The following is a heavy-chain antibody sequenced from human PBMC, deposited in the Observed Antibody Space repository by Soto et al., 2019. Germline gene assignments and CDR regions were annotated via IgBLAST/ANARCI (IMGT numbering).Heavy chain of an antibody. CDR2: INPNSGGT. J-gene: IGHJ6*03. V-gene: IGHV1-2*04. Sequence: ASVKVSCKASGYTFTGYYMHWVRQAPGQGLEWMGWINPNSGGTNYAQKFQGWVTMTRDTSISTAYMELSRLRSDDTAVYYCARGVTGTLPYYYYMEVWGKGTTVTVSS. CDR1: GYTFTGYY. CDR3: ARGVTGTLPYYYYMEV. D-gene: IGHD1-20*01.